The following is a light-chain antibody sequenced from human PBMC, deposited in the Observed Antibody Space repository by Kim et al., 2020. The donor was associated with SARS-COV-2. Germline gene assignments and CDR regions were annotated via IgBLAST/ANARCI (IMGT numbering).Light chain of an antibody. Sequence: DIQMTQSPSSVSASVGDRVTITCRSSKGISSWLAWYQQKPGKATKLLIYAASSLQSGVPSRFSGSGSRKDFTRNISSLQPEDYAIYYCQQANSFPWTFGQGTKVDIK. CDR1: KGISSW. CDR3: QQANSFPWT. V-gene: IGKV1-12*01. CDR2: AAS. J-gene: IGKJ1*01.